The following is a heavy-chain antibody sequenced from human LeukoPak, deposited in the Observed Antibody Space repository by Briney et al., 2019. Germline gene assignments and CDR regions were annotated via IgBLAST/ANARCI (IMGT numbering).Heavy chain of an antibody. J-gene: IGHJ4*02. V-gene: IGHV3-49*04. CDR1: GFTFGDYA. Sequence: QAGGSLRLSCTASGFTFGDYAMSWVRQAPGKGLEWVGFIRSKAYGGTTEYAASVKGRFTVSRDDSKSIAYLQMNSLKTEDTAVYYCTSFGVVGTTYYFDYWGQGTLVTVSS. CDR3: TSFGVVGTTYYFDY. D-gene: IGHD3-3*01. CDR2: IRSKAYGGTT.